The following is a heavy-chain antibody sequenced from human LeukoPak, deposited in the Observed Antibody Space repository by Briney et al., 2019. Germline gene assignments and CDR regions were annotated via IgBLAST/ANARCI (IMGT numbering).Heavy chain of an antibody. V-gene: IGHV1-2*02. CDR2: INPNSGGT. Sequence: GASVKVPCKTSGCTFTGQYLHWVRQAPGQGLEWMGWINPNSGGTKSAQKFQGRVIMTRDTSISKAYYCARGRQLHLGELFPFAEFFQPWGQGTLVTVFS. CDR1: GCTFTGQY. D-gene: IGHD3-16*01. CDR3: AEFFQP. J-gene: IGHJ1*01.